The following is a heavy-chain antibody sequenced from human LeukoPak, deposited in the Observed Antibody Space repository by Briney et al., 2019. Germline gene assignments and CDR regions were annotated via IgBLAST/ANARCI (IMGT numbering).Heavy chain of an antibody. CDR2: ISSSSSTI. CDR1: GFTFSSYS. Sequence: GGSLRLSCAASGFTFSSYSMNWVRQAPGKGLEWVSYISSSSSTIYYADSVTGRFTISRDNAKNSLYLQMNSLRAEDTAVYYCARRGYGDYGSAFDYWGQGTLVTVSS. CDR3: ARRGYGDYGSAFDY. V-gene: IGHV3-48*01. D-gene: IGHD4-17*01. J-gene: IGHJ4*02.